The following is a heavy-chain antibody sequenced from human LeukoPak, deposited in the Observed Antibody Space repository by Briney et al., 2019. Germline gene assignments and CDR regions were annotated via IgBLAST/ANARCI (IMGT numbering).Heavy chain of an antibody. Sequence: PSETLSLTCTVSGGSISSSSYYWGWIRQPPGKGLEWIGSIYYSGSTYYNPSLKSRVTISVDTSKNQFSLKLSSVTAADTAVYYCARHAYYDFWSGYSSGGWFDPWGQGTLVTVSS. V-gene: IGHV4-39*01. D-gene: IGHD3-3*01. J-gene: IGHJ5*02. CDR1: GGSISSSSYY. CDR3: ARHAYYDFWSGYSSGGWFDP. CDR2: IYYSGST.